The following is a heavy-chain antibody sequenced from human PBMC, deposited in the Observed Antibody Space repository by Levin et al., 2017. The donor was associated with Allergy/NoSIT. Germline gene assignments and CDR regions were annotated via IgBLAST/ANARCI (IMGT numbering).Heavy chain of an antibody. CDR3: AKEITRRYGLYYYGMDG. V-gene: IGHV3-30*18. CDR1: GFTFSSYG. CDR2: ISYDGSNK. Sequence: GGSLRLSCAASGFTFSSYGMHWVRQAPGKGLEWVAVISYDGSNKYYADSVKGRFTISRDNSKNTLYLQMNSLRAEDTAVYYCAKEITRRYGLYYYGMDGWGQGTTVTVSS. J-gene: IGHJ6*02. D-gene: IGHD1-14*01.